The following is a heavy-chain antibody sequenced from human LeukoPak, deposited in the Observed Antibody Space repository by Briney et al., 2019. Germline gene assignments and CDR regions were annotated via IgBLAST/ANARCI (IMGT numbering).Heavy chain of an antibody. V-gene: IGHV1-18*01. CDR3: ARDQGIVVVPAAADFDY. Sequence: ASVKVSCKASGYTFTSYGISWVRQAPGQGLEWMGWISAYNGNTNYAQKLQGRVTMTTDTYTSTAYMELRSLRSDDTAVYYCARDQGIVVVPAAADFDYWGQGTLVTVSS. J-gene: IGHJ4*02. CDR2: ISAYNGNT. CDR1: GYTFTSYG. D-gene: IGHD2-2*01.